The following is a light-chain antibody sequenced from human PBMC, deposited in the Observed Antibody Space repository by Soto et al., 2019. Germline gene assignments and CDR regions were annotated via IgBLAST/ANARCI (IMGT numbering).Light chain of an antibody. Sequence: EIVLTQSPGTLSLSPGERATLSCRASQSVSSSYLACYQHKPGQPPRLLIYCASSRATGIRDRFSGSGSGTDFTLTISRLEPKDFAVYYCQQYGSSPHAFGQGTKLEIK. CDR1: QSVSSSY. CDR3: QQYGSSPHA. J-gene: IGKJ2*01. V-gene: IGKV3-20*01. CDR2: CAS.